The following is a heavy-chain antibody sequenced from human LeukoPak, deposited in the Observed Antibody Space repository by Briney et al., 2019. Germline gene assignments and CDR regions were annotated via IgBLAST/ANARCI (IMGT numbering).Heavy chain of an antibody. CDR3: AREIEVRGYDYYYYMDV. D-gene: IGHD3-10*01. Sequence: NPSEPLSLTCTVSGRSINRYYWSWIRHPPGNGLDWIRYIYYSESTNYNPSLKSRVTISVDTSKNQFSLKLSSVTAADTDVYYCAREIEVRGYDYYYYMDVWGKGTTVTISS. V-gene: IGHV4-59*12. CDR2: IYYSEST. CDR1: GRSINRYY. J-gene: IGHJ6*03.